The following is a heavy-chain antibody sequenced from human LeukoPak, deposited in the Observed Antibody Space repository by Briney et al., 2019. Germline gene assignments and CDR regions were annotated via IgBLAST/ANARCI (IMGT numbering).Heavy chain of an antibody. D-gene: IGHD3-22*01. CDR3: ARSSEGRYYYDSSGFSYYYYYMDV. CDR2: IYYSGST. V-gene: IGHV4-39*07. CDR1: SGSISSSSYY. Sequence: PSETLSLTCTVSSGSISSSSYYWGWIRQPPGKGLEWIGSIYYSGSTHYNPSLKSRVTISVDTSKNQFSLKLSSVTAADTAVYYCARSSEGRYYYDSSGFSYYYYYMDVWGKGTTVTISS. J-gene: IGHJ6*03.